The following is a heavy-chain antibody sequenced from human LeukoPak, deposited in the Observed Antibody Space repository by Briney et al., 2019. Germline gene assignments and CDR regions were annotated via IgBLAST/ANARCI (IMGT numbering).Heavy chain of an antibody. CDR1: GYTFTSYW. Sequence: GESLKISCQASGYTFTSYWIGWVRQMPGKVLECMGIIYPDDSDTTYSPSFQGQVTISADKSFNTAYLQWSSLKASDTAIYYCARLGGDTYYFGSASYPNWYFDLWGRGTLVTVSS. CDR2: IYPDDSDT. D-gene: IGHD3-10*01. CDR3: ARLGGDTYYFGSASYPNWYFDL. V-gene: IGHV5-51*01. J-gene: IGHJ2*01.